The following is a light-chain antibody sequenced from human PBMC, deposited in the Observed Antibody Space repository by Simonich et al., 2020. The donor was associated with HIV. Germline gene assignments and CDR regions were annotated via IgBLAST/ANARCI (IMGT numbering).Light chain of an antibody. V-gene: IGKV1-NL1*01. CDR1: HVISNS. CDR2: AAS. CDR3: HQYYSTPRT. J-gene: IGKJ1*01. Sequence: DIQMTQSPSSLSASVGDRVTITCRASHVISNSLAWYQQKPGKAPKLRLYAASRLESGVPSRFSGSGSGTDYTLTISSLQPEDFATYYCHQYYSTPRTFGQGTKVEIK.